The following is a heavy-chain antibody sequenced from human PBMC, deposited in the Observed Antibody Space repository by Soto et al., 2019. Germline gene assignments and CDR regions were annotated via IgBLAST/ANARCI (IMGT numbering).Heavy chain of an antibody. CDR1: GGTFSSYA. CDR3: ARGAVRVGESPSDY. D-gene: IGHD3-10*01. V-gene: IGHV1-69*01. Sequence: QVQLVQSGAEVKKPGSSVKVSCKASGGTFSSYAISWVRQAPGQRLEWMGGIIPIFGTANYAQKFQGRVTITADESTSSAYMELSSLRSEDTAVYYCARGAVRVGESPSDYWGQGTLVTVAS. J-gene: IGHJ4*02. CDR2: IIPIFGTA.